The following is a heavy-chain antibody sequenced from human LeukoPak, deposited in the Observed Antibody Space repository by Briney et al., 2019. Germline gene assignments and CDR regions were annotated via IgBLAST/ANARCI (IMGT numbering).Heavy chain of an antibody. CDR3: ARQRRSSGWPNDY. J-gene: IGHJ4*02. CDR2: IYPDDSDT. CDR1: GYSFTSYW. D-gene: IGHD6-19*01. Sequence: GESLKISCKGSGYSFTSYWIAWVRQMPGKELEWMGIIYPDDSDTRYSPSFQGQVTITADKSISTAYLQWSSLKASDNAMYYCARQRRSSGWPNDYWGQGTLVTVSS. V-gene: IGHV5-51*01.